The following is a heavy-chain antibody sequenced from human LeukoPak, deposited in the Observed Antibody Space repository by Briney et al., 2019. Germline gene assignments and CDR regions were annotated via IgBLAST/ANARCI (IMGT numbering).Heavy chain of an antibody. CDR3: AKAQKAWELLHDFDY. CDR1: GFTFSSYA. D-gene: IGHD1-26*01. Sequence: GGSLRLSCAASGFTFSSYAMSWVRQAPGKGLEWVSAIRGSGGSTYYADSVKGRFTISRDNSKNTLYLQMNSLRAEDTAVYYCAKAQKAWELLHDFDYWGQGTLVTVSS. J-gene: IGHJ4*02. V-gene: IGHV3-23*01. CDR2: IRGSGGST.